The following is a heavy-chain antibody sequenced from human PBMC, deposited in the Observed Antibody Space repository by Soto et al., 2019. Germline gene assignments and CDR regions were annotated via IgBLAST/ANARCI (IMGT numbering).Heavy chain of an antibody. D-gene: IGHD6-6*01. V-gene: IGHV3-23*01. J-gene: IGHJ5*02. CDR2: ISAGGGSP. Sequence: EVQLLESGGGLVQPGGSLRLSCAASGYSFSTYAMSWVRQAPGKGLEWVSGISAGGGSPFIADSVKGRFIISRDNAKDTLYLQMHSLTGEYTAIYECVKHAEYQLVSWFDPWGQGTLVTGSS. CDR1: GYSFSTYA. CDR3: VKHAEYQLVSWFDP.